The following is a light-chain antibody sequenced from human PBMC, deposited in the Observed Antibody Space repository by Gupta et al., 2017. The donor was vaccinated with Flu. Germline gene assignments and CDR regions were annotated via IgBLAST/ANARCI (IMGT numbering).Light chain of an antibody. CDR3: LQYSYFPHT. Sequence: PAPLSASVGDRVTITCRASRDIDYYLAWFQQKPGRAAESLIYAASRLVRGIPSRISGSGYGTDFTLTISGMQPGDSANYFCLQYSYFPHTFGGGTKLEIK. V-gene: IGKV1-16*01. CDR1: RDIDYY. J-gene: IGKJ4*01. CDR2: AAS.